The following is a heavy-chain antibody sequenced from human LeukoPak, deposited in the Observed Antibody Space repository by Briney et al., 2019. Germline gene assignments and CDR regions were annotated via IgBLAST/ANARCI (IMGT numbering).Heavy chain of an antibody. CDR1: GGSISSGGYY. Sequence: PSQTLSLTCTVSGGSISSGGYYWSWIRQPPGKGLEWIGYIYHSGSTYYNPSLKSRVTISVDRSKNQFSLKLSSVTAADTAVYYCARVGEGAAKDWGQGTLVTVSS. D-gene: IGHD1-26*01. J-gene: IGHJ4*02. V-gene: IGHV4-30-2*01. CDR3: ARVGEGAAKD. CDR2: IYHSGST.